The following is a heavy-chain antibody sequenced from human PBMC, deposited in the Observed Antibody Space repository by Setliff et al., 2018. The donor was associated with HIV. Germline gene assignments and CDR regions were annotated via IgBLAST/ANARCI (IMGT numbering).Heavy chain of an antibody. J-gene: IGHJ6*03. Sequence: PSETLSLTCDVSGFSISSRYYWGWIRQSPGKGLEWIGNIYHTGSSYYNPSLNDRATISLDTSKNQFSLKLNSVTAADTAVYYCAKERGELSPALYYYYMDIWGKGTTVTVSS. D-gene: IGHD1-7*01. V-gene: IGHV4-38-2*02. CDR3: AKERGELSPALYYYYMDI. CDR2: IYHTGSS. CDR1: GFSISSRYY.